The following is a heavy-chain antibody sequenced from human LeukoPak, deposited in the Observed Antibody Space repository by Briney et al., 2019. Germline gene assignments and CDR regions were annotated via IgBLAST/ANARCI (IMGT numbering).Heavy chain of an antibody. CDR2: IYYGGST. D-gene: IGHD2-21*01. CDR3: ARVVVAAYFDY. Sequence: EWIGYIYYGGSTNYNPSLNSRVTISVDTSKNQFSMKLSSVTAADTAVYYCARVVVAAYFDYWGQGTLVTVSS. J-gene: IGHJ4*02. V-gene: IGHV4-59*01.